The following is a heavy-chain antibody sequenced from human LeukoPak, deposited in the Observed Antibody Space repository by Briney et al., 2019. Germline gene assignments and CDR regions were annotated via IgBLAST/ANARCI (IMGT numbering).Heavy chain of an antibody. Sequence: SVKVSCKASGGTFSSYAISWVRQAPGQGLEWMGGIIPIFGTANYAQKFQGRVAITADESTSTAYMELSSLRSEDTAVYYCARDQTDYYDSSGYFDYWGQGTLVTVSS. V-gene: IGHV1-69*13. CDR2: IIPIFGTA. CDR1: GGTFSSYA. D-gene: IGHD3-22*01. CDR3: ARDQTDYYDSSGYFDY. J-gene: IGHJ4*02.